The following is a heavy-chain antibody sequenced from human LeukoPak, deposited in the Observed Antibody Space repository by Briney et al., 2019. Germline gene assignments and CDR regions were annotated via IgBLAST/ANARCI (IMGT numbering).Heavy chain of an antibody. CDR1: GFTFSSYG. CDR2: IRYDGSNK. CDR3: AKDPDYYDSSGYHFDY. D-gene: IGHD3-22*01. V-gene: IGHV3-30*02. Sequence: GGSLRLSCAASGFTFSSYGMHWVRQAPGKGLEWVAFIRYDGSNKYYADSVKGRFTISRDNSKNTLYLQMNSLRAEDTAVYCCAKDPDYYDSSGYHFDYWGQGTLVTVSS. J-gene: IGHJ4*02.